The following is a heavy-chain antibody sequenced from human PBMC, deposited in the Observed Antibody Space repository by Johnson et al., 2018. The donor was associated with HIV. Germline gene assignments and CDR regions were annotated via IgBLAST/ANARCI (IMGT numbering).Heavy chain of an antibody. D-gene: IGHD6-19*01. V-gene: IGHV3-30-3*01. CDR2: ISYDGSNK. J-gene: IGHJ3*02. CDR3: ARVSTQWLRVDAFDI. Sequence: VESGGGVVQPGRSLRLSCAASGFTFSSYAMHWVRQAPGKGLEWVAVISYDGSNKYYADSVKGRFTISRDNSKNTLYLQMNSLRAEDTAVYYCARVSTQWLRVDAFDIWGQGTMVTVSS. CDR1: GFTFSSYA.